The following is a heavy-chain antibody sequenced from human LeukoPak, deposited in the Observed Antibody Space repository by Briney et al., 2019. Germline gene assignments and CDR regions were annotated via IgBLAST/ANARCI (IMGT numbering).Heavy chain of an antibody. Sequence: SETLSLTCAVSDYLIGSGFYWGWIRQPPGKGLEWIGSFYHTGATYYSPSLEGRVTISLFASRNEFSLTLTSVTAADTAVYYCARDNPGYNYGFDYWGQGTLVTVSS. CDR3: ARDNPGYNYGFDY. CDR1: DYLIGSGFY. V-gene: IGHV4-38-2*02. J-gene: IGHJ4*02. D-gene: IGHD5-24*01. CDR2: FYHTGAT.